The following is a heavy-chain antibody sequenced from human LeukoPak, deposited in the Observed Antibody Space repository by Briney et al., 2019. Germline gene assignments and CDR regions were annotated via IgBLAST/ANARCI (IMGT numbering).Heavy chain of an antibody. CDR1: GYTFTGYY. CDR2: INPNSGGT. V-gene: IGHV1-2*02. Sequence: ASVKVSCKASGYTFTGYYMHWVRQAPGQGLEWMGWINPNSGGTNYAQKLQGRVTMTTDTSTSTAYMELRSLRSDDTAVYYCARDPKGFYDSSGYTKTNFDYWGQGTLVTVSS. CDR3: ARDPKGFYDSSGYTKTNFDY. J-gene: IGHJ4*02. D-gene: IGHD3-22*01.